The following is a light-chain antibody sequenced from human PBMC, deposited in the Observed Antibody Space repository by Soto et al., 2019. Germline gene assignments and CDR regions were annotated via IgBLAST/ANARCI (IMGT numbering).Light chain of an antibody. J-gene: IGKJ1*01. CDR2: GAS. CDR1: QSISTS. CDR3: QQYITYST. Sequence: DIPMTQSPSTLSASVGDTVTITCRAGQSISTSLAWYQQKPGKAPNLLISGASTLEEGVPSRFRGSGSGTEFTLTITSLQTDDFATYYCQQYITYSTFGQGTRVEIE. V-gene: IGKV1-5*01.